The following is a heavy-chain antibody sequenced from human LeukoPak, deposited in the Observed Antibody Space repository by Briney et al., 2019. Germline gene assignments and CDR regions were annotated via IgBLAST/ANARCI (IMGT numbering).Heavy chain of an antibody. J-gene: IGHJ5*01. CDR1: GFTFSSSA. CDR3: AKEYYDTSGFFAS. Sequence: PGGSLRLSCTASGFTFSSSAMTWVRQAPGRGLEWVATISGTGDSTYYANSVKGRFIVSRDNSRDTLFLQMSSLRFGDAALYYCAKEYYDTSGFFASWGQGTLATLS. D-gene: IGHD3-22*01. V-gene: IGHV3-23*01. CDR2: ISGTGDST.